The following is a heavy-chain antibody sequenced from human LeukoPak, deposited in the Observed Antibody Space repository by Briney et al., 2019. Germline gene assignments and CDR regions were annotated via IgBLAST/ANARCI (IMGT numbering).Heavy chain of an antibody. CDR2: IYYSGST. Sequence: SETLSLTCIVSGGSVSSSSYYWGWIRQPPGKGLEWIGYIYYSGSTNYNPSLKSRVTISVDTSKNQFSLKLSSVTAADTAVYYCARESGPAYYGSGPYYMDVWGKGTTVTISS. D-gene: IGHD3-10*01. V-gene: IGHV4-61*01. J-gene: IGHJ6*03. CDR3: ARESGPAYYGSGPYYMDV. CDR1: GGSVSSSSYY.